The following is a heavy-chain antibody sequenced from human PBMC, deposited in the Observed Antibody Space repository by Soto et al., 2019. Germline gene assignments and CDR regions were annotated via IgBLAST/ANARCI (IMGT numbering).Heavy chain of an antibody. CDR3: ARDRYRGFNSSDTSLRATDAFHI. CDR1: GFTFSSSA. Sequence: GGSLRLSCAASGFTFSSSAMHWVRQSPGKGLEYVSAISSNGGSTYYANSVKGRFTISRDNSKNTLYLQMGSLRAEDMAVYYCARDRYRGFNSSDTSLRATDAFHIWGQMTMVP. J-gene: IGHJ3*02. CDR2: ISSNGGST. D-gene: IGHD3-22*01. V-gene: IGHV3-64*01.